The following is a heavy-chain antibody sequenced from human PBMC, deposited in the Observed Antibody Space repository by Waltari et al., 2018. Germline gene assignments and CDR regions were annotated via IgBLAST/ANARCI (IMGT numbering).Heavy chain of an antibody. CDR2: VHGSGRT. CDR3: ARDRGRGLYLDS. J-gene: IGHJ4*02. Sequence: QLNLQESGPGLVKPSGTLLLTCGVSGESVSSPYLWNWVRQPPGKGQEWIGQVHGSGRTNYNPSFASRVTVSLDTSNNHFSLRVTSATAADTAVYYCARDRGRGLYLDSWGPGTLVTVSP. D-gene: IGHD2-15*01. CDR1: GESVSSPYL. V-gene: IGHV4-4*02.